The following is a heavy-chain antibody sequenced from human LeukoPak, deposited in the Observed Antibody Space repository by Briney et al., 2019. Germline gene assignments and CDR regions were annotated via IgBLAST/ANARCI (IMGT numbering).Heavy chain of an antibody. CDR3: AKDPTGYYYDSRGYYGGY. Sequence: GGSMRLSCAASGFTFSSYGMHWVRQAPGKGLEWVAFIRYDGSNKYYADSVKGRFTISRDNSKNTLYLQMNSLRAEDTAVYYCAKDPTGYYYDSRGYYGGYWGQGTLVTASS. CDR2: IRYDGSNK. V-gene: IGHV3-30*02. D-gene: IGHD3-22*01. CDR1: GFTFSSYG. J-gene: IGHJ4*02.